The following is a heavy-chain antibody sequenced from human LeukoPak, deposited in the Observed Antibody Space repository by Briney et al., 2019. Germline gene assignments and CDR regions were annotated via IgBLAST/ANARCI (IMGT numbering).Heavy chain of an antibody. Sequence: GGSLRLSCAASGFTFSNYNMNWVRQAPGKGLEWVSYISGTSNTIYYADSVRGRFTISRDNAKNSLYLQMNSLRAEDTAIYYCARDLGSYSSGWYMGFDSWGQGTLVTVSS. CDR2: ISGTSNTI. V-gene: IGHV3-48*01. CDR1: GFTFSNYN. CDR3: ARDLGSYSSGWYMGFDS. J-gene: IGHJ4*02. D-gene: IGHD6-19*01.